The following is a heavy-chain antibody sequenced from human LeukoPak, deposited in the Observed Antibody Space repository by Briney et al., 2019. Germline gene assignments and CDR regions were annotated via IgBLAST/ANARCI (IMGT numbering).Heavy chain of an antibody. CDR3: ARRNRLLFALYCFDY. CDR2: IYHSGST. D-gene: IGHD2-2*01. J-gene: IGHJ4*02. CDR1: GGSTSSYY. Sequence: PSETLSLTCTVSGGSTSSYYWSWIRQPPGKGLEWIGYIYHSGSTYYNPSLKSRVTISVDRSKNQFSLKLSSVTAADTAVYYCARRNRLLFALYCFDYWGQGTLVTVSS. V-gene: IGHV4-59*04.